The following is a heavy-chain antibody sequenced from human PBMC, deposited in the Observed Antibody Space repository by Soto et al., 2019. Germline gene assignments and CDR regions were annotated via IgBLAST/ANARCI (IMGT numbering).Heavy chain of an antibody. CDR3: ARSTGVLNYYYYGMDV. CDR2: ILPIFGTA. J-gene: IGHJ6*02. CDR1: GGTFSSYA. Sequence: QVQLVQSGAEVKKPGSSVKVSCKASGGTFSSYAISWVRQAPGQGLEWMGGILPIFGTANYAQKFQCRVTITADESTSTAYMELSSLRSEDTAVYYCARSTGVLNYYYYGMDVWGQGTTVTVSS. D-gene: IGHD3-3*01. V-gene: IGHV1-69*01.